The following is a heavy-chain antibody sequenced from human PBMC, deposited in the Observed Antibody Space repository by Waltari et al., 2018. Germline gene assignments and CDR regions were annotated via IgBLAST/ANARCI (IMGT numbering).Heavy chain of an antibody. J-gene: IGHJ4*02. CDR1: GGSISSSSYY. CDR2: IYYSGST. Sequence: QLQLQESGPGLVKPSETLSLTCTVSGGSISSSSYYWGWIRQPPGKGLEWIGSIYYSGSTYYNPSLKSRVTISVDTSKNQFSLKLSSVTAAVTAVYYCARVVQWPNRGYFDYWGQGTLVTVSS. V-gene: IGHV4-39*07. CDR3: ARVVQWPNRGYFDY. D-gene: IGHD1-26*01.